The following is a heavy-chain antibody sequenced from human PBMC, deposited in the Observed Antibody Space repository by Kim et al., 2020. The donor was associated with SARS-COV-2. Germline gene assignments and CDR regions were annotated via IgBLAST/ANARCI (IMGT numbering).Heavy chain of an antibody. V-gene: IGHV1-69*04. D-gene: IGHD2-2*01. CDR2: IIPILGIA. CDR3: AREGVPAATYNWFDP. CDR1: GGTFSSYA. Sequence: SVKVSCKASGGTFSSYAISWVRQAPGQGLEWMGRIIPILGIANYAQKFQGRVTITADKSTSTAYMELSSLRSEDTAVYYCAREGVPAATYNWFDPWGQGTLVTVSS. J-gene: IGHJ5*02.